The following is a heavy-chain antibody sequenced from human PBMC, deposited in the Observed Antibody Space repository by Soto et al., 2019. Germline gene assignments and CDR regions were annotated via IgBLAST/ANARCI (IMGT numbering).Heavy chain of an antibody. V-gene: IGHV4-39*02. Sequence: SETLSLTCTVSGGSISSSSYYWGWIRQPPGKGLEWIGSIYYSGSTYYNPSLKSRVTISVDTSKNQFSLKLSSVTAADTAVYYCARDCSGGSCYHYWGQGTLVTVSS. CDR2: IYYSGST. J-gene: IGHJ4*02. D-gene: IGHD2-15*01. CDR3: ARDCSGGSCYHY. CDR1: GGSISSSSYY.